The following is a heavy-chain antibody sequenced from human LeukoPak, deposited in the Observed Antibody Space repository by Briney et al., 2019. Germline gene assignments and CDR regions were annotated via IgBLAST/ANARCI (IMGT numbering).Heavy chain of an antibody. CDR2: IYHSGST. CDR1: GGSINHNNW. V-gene: IGHV4-4*02. J-gene: IGHJ6*03. CDR3: ARPYYYYMDV. Sequence: SETLSLTCAVSGGSINHNNWWGWVRQPPGKGLEWIGEIYHSGSTDYNPSLKSRVTISVDKSKNQFSLELSSVTAADTAVYYCARPYYYYMDVWGKGTTVTVSS.